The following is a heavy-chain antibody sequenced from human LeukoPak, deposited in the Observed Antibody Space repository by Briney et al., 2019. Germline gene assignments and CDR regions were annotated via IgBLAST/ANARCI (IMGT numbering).Heavy chain of an antibody. CDR3: ATGGASASDGRFGFGY. CDR1: GYTFTGYY. V-gene: IGHV1-2*02. D-gene: IGHD3-10*01. Sequence: GASVKVSCKASGYTFTGYYMHWVRQAPGQGLEWMGWINPNSGGTNYAQKFQGRVTMTRDTSISTAYMELSSLTSDDTAVYYCATGGASASDGRFGFGYWGQGALVTVSS. J-gene: IGHJ4*02. CDR2: INPNSGGT.